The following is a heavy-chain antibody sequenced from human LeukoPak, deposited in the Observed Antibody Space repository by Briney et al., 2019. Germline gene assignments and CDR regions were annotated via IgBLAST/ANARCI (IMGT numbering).Heavy chain of an antibody. Sequence: GGSLRLSCAASGFTFSSYAMSWVRQAPGKGLEWVSAISGSGGSTYYADSVKGRFTISRDNSKNTLYPQMNSLRAEDTAVYYCAKDGGSTVVVTEYYFDYWGQGTLVTVSS. CDR3: AKDGGSTVVVTEYYFDY. CDR1: GFTFSSYA. V-gene: IGHV3-23*01. D-gene: IGHD3-22*01. CDR2: ISGSGGST. J-gene: IGHJ4*02.